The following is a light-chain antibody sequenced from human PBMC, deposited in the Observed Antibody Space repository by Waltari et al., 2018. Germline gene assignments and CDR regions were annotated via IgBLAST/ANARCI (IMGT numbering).Light chain of an antibody. Sequence: SSELTQDPVVSVALGQTVRITCQGDSLRSSYANWYHQNPGQAPVIVMYGKNNRPSGIPDRFSGSYSGTTASLIITGAQAEDEGDYYCNSRDSRGHPLVFGTGTKVTVL. CDR2: GKN. CDR1: SLRSSY. CDR3: NSRDSRGHPLV. J-gene: IGLJ1*01. V-gene: IGLV3-19*01.